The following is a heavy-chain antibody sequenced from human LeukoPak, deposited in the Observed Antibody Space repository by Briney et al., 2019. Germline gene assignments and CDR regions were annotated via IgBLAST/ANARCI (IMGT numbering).Heavy chain of an antibody. D-gene: IGHD6-13*01. CDR3: ARRTAASGSVYYAMDV. CDR2: ISYNGSSK. J-gene: IGHJ6*02. V-gene: IGHV3-30*03. CDR1: GFTFSNYG. Sequence: GGSLRLSCAASGFTFSNYGMHWVRQAPGKGLEWLAVISYNGSSKSYADSVNGRFTISRDSSGNTLYLQMNSLRAEDTAVYYCARRTAASGSVYYAMDVWGQGTTVTVSS.